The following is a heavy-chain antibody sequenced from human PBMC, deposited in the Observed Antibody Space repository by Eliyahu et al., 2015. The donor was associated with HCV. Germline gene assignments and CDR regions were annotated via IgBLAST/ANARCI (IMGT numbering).Heavy chain of an antibody. Sequence: DVELVESGGGLVQPGGSLXLSCXASRFTFSDYWMSWVRQSGGKGLEWVANINEDGSQKLYVDSVKGRFTISRDNTENSLYLDMNSLRVEDTATYYCARGSGSYGYWGQGTLVTVSS. V-gene: IGHV3-7*01. CDR3: ARGSGSYGY. CDR2: INEDGSQK. J-gene: IGHJ4*02. CDR1: RFTFSDYW. D-gene: IGHD1-26*01.